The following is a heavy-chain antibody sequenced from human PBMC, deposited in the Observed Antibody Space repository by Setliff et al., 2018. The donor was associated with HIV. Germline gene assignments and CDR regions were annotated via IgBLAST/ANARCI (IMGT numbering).Heavy chain of an antibody. CDR2: IYYSGST. Sequence: SETLSLTCTVSGGSISSYYWSWIRQSPGKGLEWIGDIYYSGSTNYNPSLESRVSISVDTSKNQFSLKVNSVTAADTAVYYCAKYDFGVSRLRNWFDPWGQGTLVTVSS. CDR1: GGSISSYY. V-gene: IGHV4-59*08. J-gene: IGHJ5*02. CDR3: AKYDFGVSRLRNWFDP. D-gene: IGHD4-17*01.